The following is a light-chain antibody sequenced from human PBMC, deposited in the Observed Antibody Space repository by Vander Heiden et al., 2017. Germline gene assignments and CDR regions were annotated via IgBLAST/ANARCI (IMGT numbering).Light chain of an antibody. CDR1: SGSIASNV. J-gene: IGLJ3*02. Sequence: NFMLTQPHSVSESPGKTVTISCTPSSGSIASNVVQWYQQRPGSSPTTVIYEDNQRPSGVPDRFSGSIDSSSNSASLTISGLRTEDEADYYCQSYDSSNRWVFGGGTKLTVL. V-gene: IGLV6-57*01. CDR2: EDN. CDR3: QSYDSSNRWV.